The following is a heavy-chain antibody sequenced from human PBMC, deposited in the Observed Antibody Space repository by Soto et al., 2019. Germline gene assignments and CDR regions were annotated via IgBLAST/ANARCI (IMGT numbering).Heavy chain of an antibody. CDR1: GFTFSRYW. D-gene: IGHD3-16*01. J-gene: IGHJ4*02. CDR3: ARDGLTFGGD. Sequence: EVQLVESGGGLVQPGGSLRLSCAASGFTFSRYWMHWVRQAPGKGLVWVSRIDSYGSATSQVDSVEGRFTISRDNAKNTLYLQMNSLRLDDTAVYFCARDGLTFGGDWGQGTLVAVSS. CDR2: IDSYGSAT. V-gene: IGHV3-74*01.